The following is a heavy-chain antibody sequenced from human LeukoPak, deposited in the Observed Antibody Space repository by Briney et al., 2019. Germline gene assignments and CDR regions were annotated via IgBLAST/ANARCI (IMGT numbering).Heavy chain of an antibody. CDR2: ISAYNGNT. Sequence: ASVKVSCKASGYTFTSYGISWVRPAPGQGLEWMGWISAYNGNTNYAQKLQGRVTMTTDTSTSTAYMELRSLRSDDTAVYYCARDGPRGIVGARGAFDIWGQGTMVTVSS. CDR3: ARDGPRGIVGARGAFDI. V-gene: IGHV1-18*01. J-gene: IGHJ3*02. CDR1: GYTFTSYG. D-gene: IGHD1-26*01.